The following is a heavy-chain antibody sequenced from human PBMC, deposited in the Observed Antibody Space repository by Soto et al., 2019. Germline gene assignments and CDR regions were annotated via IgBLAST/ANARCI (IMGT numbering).Heavy chain of an antibody. CDR3: AKVTKRAAAGRYEYYKYGMDV. CDR2: ISGSGGSS. V-gene: IGHV3-23*01. J-gene: IGHJ6*02. Sequence: LRLSCAASGFAFSTYAMTWVRQAPGNVLEWVSVISGSGGSSYYADSVKGRFTISRDNSENTLFLQMNGLRAEDTAVYYCAKVTKRAAAGRYEYYKYGMDVWGQGTTVTVSS. D-gene: IGHD6-13*01. CDR1: GFAFSTYA.